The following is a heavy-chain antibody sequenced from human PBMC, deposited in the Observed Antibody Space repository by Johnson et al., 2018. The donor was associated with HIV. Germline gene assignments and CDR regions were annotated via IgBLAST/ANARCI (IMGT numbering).Heavy chain of an antibody. Sequence: VQLVESGGGVVQPGRSLRLSCAASGFTFSSYAMHWVRQAPGKGLEYVSAISSNGGSTYYANSVKGRFTISRDNSKNTLYLQMNSLRAEDTAVYYCAKESETYGGNIGFEHPFDIWGQGTMVTVSS. CDR2: ISSNGGST. D-gene: IGHD4-23*01. J-gene: IGHJ3*02. CDR3: AKESETYGGNIGFEHPFDI. V-gene: IGHV3-64*01. CDR1: GFTFSSYA.